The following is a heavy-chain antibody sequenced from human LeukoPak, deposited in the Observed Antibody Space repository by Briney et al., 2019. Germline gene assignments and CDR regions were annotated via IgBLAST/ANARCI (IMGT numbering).Heavy chain of an antibody. CDR2: IYYSGST. V-gene: IGHV4-59*01. J-gene: IGHJ4*02. Sequence: SETLSLTCSVSSGFISSYYWTWIRQSPGKGLEWIGYIYYSGSTNYNPSLKSRVTISVDTSKNQFSLKLSSVTAADTAVYYCARGSGSATPFPFDYWGQGTLVTVSS. CDR1: SGFISSYY. D-gene: IGHD1-26*01. CDR3: ARGSGSATPFPFDY.